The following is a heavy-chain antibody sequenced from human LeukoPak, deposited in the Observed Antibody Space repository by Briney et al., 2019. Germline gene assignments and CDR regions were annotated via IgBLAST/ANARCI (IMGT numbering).Heavy chain of an antibody. CDR3: ARQDCSSASCQYYFDY. Sequence: AVESLKISCKGSGYSFTSYWIGWVRQMPGKGLEWMGIIYPGDSDTRYSPSFQGQVTISADKSISTAYLQWSSLKASDTAMYYCARQDCSSASCQYYFDYWGQGTLVTVSS. CDR2: IYPGDSDT. D-gene: IGHD2-2*01. CDR1: GYSFTSYW. J-gene: IGHJ4*02. V-gene: IGHV5-51*01.